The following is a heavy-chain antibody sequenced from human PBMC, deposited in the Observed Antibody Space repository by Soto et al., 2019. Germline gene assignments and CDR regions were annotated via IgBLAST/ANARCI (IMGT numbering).Heavy chain of an antibody. CDR3: ARDTYGSGSYRAYSYYYGMDV. Sequence: GGSLRLSCAASGFTFSSYWMSWVRQAPGKGLEWVANIKQDGSEKYYVDSVKGRFTISRDNAKNSLYLQMNSLRAEDTAVYYCARDTYGSGSYRAYSYYYGMDVWGQGTTVTVSS. J-gene: IGHJ6*02. CDR1: GFTFSSYW. D-gene: IGHD3-10*01. V-gene: IGHV3-7*01. CDR2: IKQDGSEK.